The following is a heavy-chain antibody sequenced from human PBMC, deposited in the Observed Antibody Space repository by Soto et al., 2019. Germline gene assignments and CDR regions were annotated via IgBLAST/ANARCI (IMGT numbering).Heavy chain of an antibody. Sequence: GLPLRDCYAASGLTFINFARNWISKDQGKGLEWVAVISANGRSIYYADSVKGRFTISRDNPKNTLNLQMNSLRAEDTAVYYCARDPSYDVVTVYKYDYWGQGTLVTVSS. V-gene: IGHV3-23*01. D-gene: IGHD3-9*01. CDR2: ISANGRSI. CDR3: ARDPSYDVVTVYKYDY. J-gene: IGHJ4*02. CDR1: GLTFINFA.